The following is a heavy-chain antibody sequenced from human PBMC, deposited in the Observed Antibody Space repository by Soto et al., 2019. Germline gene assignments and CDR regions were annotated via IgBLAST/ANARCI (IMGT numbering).Heavy chain of an antibody. CDR1: GYIFVNYG. CDR2: ISAYSGNT. CDR3: AMVDNYVTPTPQDV. Sequence: QVQLVQSGDEVRKPGSSVKVSCKASGYIFVNYGIAWVGQAPGQGLEWMGWISAYSGNTHYASKVQGRLTMTTDTSTSTAYMDLASLTSDDTAVYYCAMVDNYVTPTPQDVWGQGTTVTVSS. V-gene: IGHV1-18*01. J-gene: IGHJ6*02. D-gene: IGHD3-16*01.